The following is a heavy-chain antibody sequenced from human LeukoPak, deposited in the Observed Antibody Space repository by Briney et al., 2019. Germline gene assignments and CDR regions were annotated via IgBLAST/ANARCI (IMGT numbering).Heavy chain of an antibody. Sequence: PSETLSLTCAVCGGSFSGYYWSWIRQPPGKGLEWIGEINHSGSTNYNPSLKSRVTISVDTSKNQFSLKLSSVTAADTAVYYCARTRRKYCSSTSCPFDYWGQGTLVTVSS. J-gene: IGHJ4*02. CDR3: ARTRRKYCSSTSCPFDY. D-gene: IGHD2-2*01. CDR1: GGSFSGYY. CDR2: INHSGST. V-gene: IGHV4-34*01.